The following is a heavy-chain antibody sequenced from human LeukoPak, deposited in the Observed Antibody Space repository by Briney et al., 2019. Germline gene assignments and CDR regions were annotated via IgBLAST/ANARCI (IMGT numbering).Heavy chain of an antibody. J-gene: IGHJ4*02. CDR3: AVLYCSSTSCFDFDY. D-gene: IGHD2-2*01. CDR1: GYTFTSYA. Sequence: GASVKVSCKASGYTFTSYAMHWVRQAPGQRLEWMGWINAGNGNTKYSQKFQGRVTITRDTSASTAYMELSSLRSEDTAVYYCAVLYCSSTSCFDFDYWAREPWSPSPQ. CDR2: INAGNGNT. V-gene: IGHV1-3*01.